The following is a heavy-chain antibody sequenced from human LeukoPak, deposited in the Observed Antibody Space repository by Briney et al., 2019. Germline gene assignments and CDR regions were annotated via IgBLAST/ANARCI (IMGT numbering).Heavy chain of an antibody. J-gene: IGHJ4*02. CDR1: GFTFSDSW. CDR2: MNQDGSEK. D-gene: IGHD6-19*01. V-gene: IGHV3-7*03. Sequence: PGGSLRLSCAASGFTFSDSWMSWVRQAPGKGLEWVANMNQDGSEKDYVDSVKGRFTISRDNSKSTLHLQMSSLRAEDTAVYYCTKELVGWSTVDYWGQGTLVTVSS. CDR3: TKELVGWSTVDY.